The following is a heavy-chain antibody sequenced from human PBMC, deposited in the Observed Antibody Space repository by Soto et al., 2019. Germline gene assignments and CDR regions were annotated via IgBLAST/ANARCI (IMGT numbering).Heavy chain of an antibody. CDR3: ARASGIAVAGSPHYGMDV. CDR1: GYTFTGYY. V-gene: IGHV1-2*02. D-gene: IGHD6-19*01. Sequence: QVQLVQSGAEVKKPGASVKVSCKASGYTFTGYYMHWVRQAPGQGLEWMGWINPNSGGTNYAQKFKGRVTMTRDTSISTAYMELSRLRSDDTAVYYCARASGIAVAGSPHYGMDVWGQGTTVTVSS. J-gene: IGHJ6*02. CDR2: INPNSGGT.